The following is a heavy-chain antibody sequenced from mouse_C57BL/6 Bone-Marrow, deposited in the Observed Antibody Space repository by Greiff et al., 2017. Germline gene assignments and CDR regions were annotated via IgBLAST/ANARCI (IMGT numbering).Heavy chain of an antibody. D-gene: IGHD1-1*01. CDR3: TTNYYGSLAWFAY. CDR1: GFNIKDDY. V-gene: IGHV14-4*01. Sequence: VHVKQSGAELVRPGASVKLSCTASGFNIKDDYMHWVKQRPEQGLEWIGWIDPENGDTEYASKFQGKATITADTSSNTAYLQLSSLTSEDTAVYYCTTNYYGSLAWFAYGGQGTLVTVSA. J-gene: IGHJ3*01. CDR2: IDPENGDT.